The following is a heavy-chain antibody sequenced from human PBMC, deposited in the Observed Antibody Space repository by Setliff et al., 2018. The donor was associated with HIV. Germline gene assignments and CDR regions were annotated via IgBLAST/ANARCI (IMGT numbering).Heavy chain of an antibody. CDR3: VNPSGAMGDFDS. D-gene: IGHD3-16*01. CDR1: GGSISSTNYF. CDR2: IYYHGST. V-gene: IGHV4-39*01. J-gene: IGHJ4*02. Sequence: SETLSLTCTVSGGSISSTNYFWGWIRQPPGKGLEWIGTIYYHGSTYYNPSLNSRVTISIDTSKNQFSLQLTSVTAADTAVYYCVNPSGAMGDFDSWGQGTLVTVSS.